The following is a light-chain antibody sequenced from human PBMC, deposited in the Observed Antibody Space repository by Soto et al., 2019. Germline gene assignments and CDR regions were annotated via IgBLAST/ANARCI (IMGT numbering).Light chain of an antibody. V-gene: IGKV3-20*01. J-gene: IGKJ2*01. CDR3: QKYETSPYT. CDR1: QTVIKNY. Sequence: ESVLTQSPGTLSLSPGERATLSCRASQTVIKNYLAWYQRKPGQAPRLLIYGASNRATGIPDRFSGGGSGTDFTLTISRLEAEDSALYYCQKYETSPYTFGQGTKVYIK. CDR2: GAS.